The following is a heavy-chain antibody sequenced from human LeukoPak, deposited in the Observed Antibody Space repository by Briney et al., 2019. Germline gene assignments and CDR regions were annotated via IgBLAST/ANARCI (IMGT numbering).Heavy chain of an antibody. Sequence: PSETLSLTCAVYGGSFSVYYWSWIRQPPGKGLEWIGEMNRSGSTNNNPSLKNRVTISVDTSKNQFSLKLSSVTAADTAVYYCARVRSGYDFLDYWGQGTLVTVSS. J-gene: IGHJ4*02. CDR3: ARVRSGYDFLDY. CDR1: GGSFSVYY. V-gene: IGHV4-34*01. D-gene: IGHD5-12*01. CDR2: MNRSGST.